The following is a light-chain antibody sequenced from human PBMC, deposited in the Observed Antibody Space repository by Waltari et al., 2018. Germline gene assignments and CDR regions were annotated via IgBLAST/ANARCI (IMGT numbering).Light chain of an antibody. Sequence: DIQMTQSPSSLSASVGDTITITCRASQDIGTSLAWYQQKPGEAPKLLVFVASRLQGGVPSRFSGNGSGTDFSLTIRSLQPEDFATYYCQEFYGSPSRTFGGGTKVDIK. CDR3: QEFYGSPSRT. J-gene: IGKJ4*01. CDR2: VAS. V-gene: IGKV1-NL1*01. CDR1: QDIGTS.